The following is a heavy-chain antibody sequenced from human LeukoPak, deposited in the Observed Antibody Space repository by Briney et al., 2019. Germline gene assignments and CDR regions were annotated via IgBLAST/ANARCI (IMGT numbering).Heavy chain of an antibody. Sequence: SETLSLTCAVYGGSLSAYYWSWIRQPPGKGLEWIGEINHSGSTNYNPSLKSRVTISVDTSKNQFSLKLNSVTAADTAVYYCARPLYYYDSSGYYYVSGGAFDIWGQGTMVTVSS. D-gene: IGHD3-22*01. CDR2: INHSGST. J-gene: IGHJ3*02. CDR1: GGSLSAYY. V-gene: IGHV4-34*01. CDR3: ARPLYYYDSSGYYYVSGGAFDI.